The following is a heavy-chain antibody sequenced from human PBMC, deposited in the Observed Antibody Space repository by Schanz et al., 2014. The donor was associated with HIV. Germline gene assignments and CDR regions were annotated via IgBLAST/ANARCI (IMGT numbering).Heavy chain of an antibody. Sequence: QVQLVESGGGVVQPGRSLRLSCAGSGLTFSSYGMHWVRQAPGKGLEWVAIIWYDGSKKYYADSVKGRFTISRDNSENTLYLQMNSLRVEDTAVYYCARDMCTAGSCYYFDHWGQRTLVTVSS. CDR3: ARDMCTAGSCYYFDH. V-gene: IGHV3-33*08. CDR2: IWYDGSKK. CDR1: GLTFSSYG. J-gene: IGHJ4*02. D-gene: IGHD2-15*01.